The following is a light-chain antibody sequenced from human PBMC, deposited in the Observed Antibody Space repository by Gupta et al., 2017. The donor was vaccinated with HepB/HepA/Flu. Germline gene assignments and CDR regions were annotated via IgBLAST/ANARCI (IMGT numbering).Light chain of an antibody. J-gene: IGKJ4*01. V-gene: IGKV3-15*01. CDR3: QQYNNWPPGLT. Sequence: EILMTQSPATLSVSPGERATLSCRASQSVTSNLTWYQQKPAQAPRLLIYGASTRATGIPARFSGSGSGTEFTLTISSLQSEDFAVYYCQQYNNWPPGLTFGGGTKVEIK. CDR2: GAS. CDR1: QSVTSN.